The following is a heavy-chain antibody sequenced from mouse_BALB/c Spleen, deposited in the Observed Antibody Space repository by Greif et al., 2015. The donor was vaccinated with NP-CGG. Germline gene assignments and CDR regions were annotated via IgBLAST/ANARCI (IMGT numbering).Heavy chain of an antibody. Sequence: EVKLMESGGGLGQPKGSLKLSCAASGFTFNTNAMNWVRQAPGKGLEWVARIRSKSNNYATYYADSVKDRFTISRDDSQSMLYLQMNNLKTEDTAMYYCVRDGYYSSFAYWGQGTLVTVSA. CDR3: VRDGYYSSFAY. J-gene: IGHJ3*01. D-gene: IGHD2-3*01. CDR1: GFTFNTNA. CDR2: IRSKSNNYAT. V-gene: IGHV10S3*01.